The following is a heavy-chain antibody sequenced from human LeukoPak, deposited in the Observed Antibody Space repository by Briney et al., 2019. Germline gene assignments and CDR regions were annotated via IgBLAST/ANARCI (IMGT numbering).Heavy chain of an antibody. V-gene: IGHV3-30-3*01. CDR2: ISYDGSNK. CDR3: ARGGIAVAGSPLDY. J-gene: IGHJ4*02. Sequence: GGSLRLSCAASGFTFSSYAMHWVRQAPGKGLEWVAVISYDGSNKYYADSVKGRFTISRDNSKNTLYLQMNSLRAEDTAVYYCARGGIAVAGSPLDYWGQGTLVTVSS. D-gene: IGHD6-19*01. CDR1: GFTFSSYA.